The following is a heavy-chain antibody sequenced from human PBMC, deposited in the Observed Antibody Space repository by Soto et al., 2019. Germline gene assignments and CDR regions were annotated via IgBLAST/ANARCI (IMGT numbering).Heavy chain of an antibody. Sequence: PGQPLKISWKGSGYSFTSYCIGLVRQMPGKGLEWMGIIYPGDSDTRYSPSFQGQVTISADKSISTAYLQWSSLKASDTAMYYCARTESGYSYGFADVWGQGTTVTVSS. CDR1: GYSFTSYC. D-gene: IGHD5-18*01. CDR2: IYPGDSDT. CDR3: ARTESGYSYGFADV. V-gene: IGHV5-51*01. J-gene: IGHJ6*02.